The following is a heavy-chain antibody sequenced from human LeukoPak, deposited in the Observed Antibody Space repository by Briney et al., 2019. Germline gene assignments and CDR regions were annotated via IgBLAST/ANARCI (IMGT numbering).Heavy chain of an antibody. Sequence: LPGGSLRLSCAASGFTFDDYAMHWVRQAPGKGLEWVSGISWNSGSIGYAGSVKGRFTISRDNAKNSLYLQMNSLRAEDTAIYYCTRVGYIDEGIDYWGQGTLVTVSS. CDR1: GFTFDDYA. D-gene: IGHD5-24*01. CDR3: TRVGYIDEGIDY. V-gene: IGHV3-9*01. CDR2: ISWNSGSI. J-gene: IGHJ4*02.